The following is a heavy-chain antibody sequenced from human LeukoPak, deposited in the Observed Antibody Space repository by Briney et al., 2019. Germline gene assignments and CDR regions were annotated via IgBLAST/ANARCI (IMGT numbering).Heavy chain of an antibody. D-gene: IGHD3-3*01. CDR2: IYYSGST. CDR1: GGSISSGGYY. CDR3: ARAASPDFWSGYYMNYFDY. V-gene: IGHV4-31*03. Sequence: SQTLSLTCTVSGGSISSGGYYWSWIRQHPGKGLEWIGYIYYSGSTYYNPSLKSRVTISVDTSKNQFSLKLSPVTAADTAVYYCARAASPDFWSGYYMNYFDYWGQGTLVTVSS. J-gene: IGHJ4*02.